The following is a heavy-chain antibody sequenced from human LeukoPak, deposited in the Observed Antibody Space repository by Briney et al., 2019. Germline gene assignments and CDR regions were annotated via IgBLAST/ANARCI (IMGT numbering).Heavy chain of an antibody. CDR2: ISSSGSTI. D-gene: IGHD1-26*01. J-gene: IGHJ4*02. CDR3: ATYSGSNYALDY. Sequence: GGSLRLSCAASGFTFSDYYMSWIRQAPGKGLEWVSYISSSGSTIYYADSVKGRFTISRDNAKNSLYLQMNSLRPDDTAFYYCATYSGSNYALDYWGQGTLVTVSS. V-gene: IGHV3-11*01. CDR1: GFTFSDYY.